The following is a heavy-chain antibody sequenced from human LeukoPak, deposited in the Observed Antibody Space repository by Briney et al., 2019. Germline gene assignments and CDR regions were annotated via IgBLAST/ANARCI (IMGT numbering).Heavy chain of an antibody. V-gene: IGHV3-7*04. CDR1: GLSLSTFW. J-gene: IGHJ4*02. CDR3: ARGLGSLGGYSDC. Sequence: PGGSLRLSCAASGLSLSTFWMSWVRQAPGKGLERVANIKPDGSEKFYVDSVKGRFTVSRDNAKNLLFLQMNSLEADDSAIYYCARGLGSLGGYSDCWGQGTLVTVSS. CDR2: IKPDGSEK. D-gene: IGHD3-16*01.